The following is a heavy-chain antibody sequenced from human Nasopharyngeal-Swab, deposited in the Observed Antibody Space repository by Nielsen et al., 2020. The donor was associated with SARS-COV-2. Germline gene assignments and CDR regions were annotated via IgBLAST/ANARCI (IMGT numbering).Heavy chain of an antibody. Sequence: GESLKISCAASGFTFSDYYMSWIRQAPGKGLEWVSYISSSSSYTNYADSVKGRFTISRDNSKNTLYLQMNSLRAEDTAVYYCAKAEGSYYYYYGMDVWGQGTTVTVSS. CDR1: GFTFSDYY. J-gene: IGHJ6*02. V-gene: IGHV3-11*05. D-gene: IGHD6-13*01. CDR2: ISSSSSYT. CDR3: AKAEGSYYYYYGMDV.